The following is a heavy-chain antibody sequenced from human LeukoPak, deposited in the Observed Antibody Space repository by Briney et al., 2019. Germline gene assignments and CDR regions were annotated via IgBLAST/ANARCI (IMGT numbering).Heavy chain of an antibody. CDR1: GFTFSSSA. CDR2: ISRSGGGT. V-gene: IGHV3-23*01. D-gene: IGHD4-17*01. CDR3: AKDGQYGDYWYYYMDV. Sequence: GESLKISCAVSGFTFSSSAMSWVRQAPGKGLEWVSAISRSGGGTYYADSVKGRFTISRDNSKNTLYLQMNSLRAEDTAVYYCAKDGQYGDYWYYYMDVWGKGTTVTVSS. J-gene: IGHJ6*03.